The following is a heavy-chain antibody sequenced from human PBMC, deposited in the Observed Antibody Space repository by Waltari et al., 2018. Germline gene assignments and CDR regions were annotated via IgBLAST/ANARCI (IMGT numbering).Heavy chain of an antibody. D-gene: IGHD2-2*01. CDR3: ARNSVPAATLRPGLFYMDV. J-gene: IGHJ6*03. Sequence: QVQLVQSGAEVKKPVASVKVSCKASGYTFTSYYIHWVRQAPGEGLEWMGVVTLSDGPTNYAQKFHGSVTMTTDTSRSTVYMGLTGLSSEDTDLYYCARNSVPAATLRPGLFYMDVWGKGTTVTISS. CDR2: VTLSDGPT. V-gene: IGHV1-46*01. CDR1: GYTFTSYY.